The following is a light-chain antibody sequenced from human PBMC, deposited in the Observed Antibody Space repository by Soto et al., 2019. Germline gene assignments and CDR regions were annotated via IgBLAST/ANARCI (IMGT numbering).Light chain of an antibody. J-gene: IGLJ2*01. Sequence: QSALTQPPSASGSPGQSVTISCTGTSSDVGGYNDVSWYQQHPGKAPKLMIYEVTKRPSGVPDRFSGSKSGNTASLTVSGFQAEDEADYYCSSYAGSNNVIFGGGTKVTVL. CDR3: SSYAGSNNVI. CDR2: EVT. CDR1: SSDVGGYND. V-gene: IGLV2-8*01.